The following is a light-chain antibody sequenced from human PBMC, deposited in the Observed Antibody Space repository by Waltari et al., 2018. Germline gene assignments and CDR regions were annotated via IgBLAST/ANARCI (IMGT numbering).Light chain of an antibody. CDR2: AAS. V-gene: IGKV1-39*01. Sequence: DIQMTQSPSSLSASSGDRVSITCRASQTIDTYLNWFQQKPGEAPKLLTYAASTLQSGVPLRFSGSGSGTDFTLTISGLQYEDFATYYCQQSKRVPYTFGQGTRLEIK. J-gene: IGKJ2*01. CDR1: QTIDTY. CDR3: QQSKRVPYT.